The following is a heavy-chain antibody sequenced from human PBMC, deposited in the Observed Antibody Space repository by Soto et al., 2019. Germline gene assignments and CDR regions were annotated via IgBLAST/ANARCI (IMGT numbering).Heavy chain of an antibody. CDR3: AANRGYNYYYGMDV. J-gene: IGHJ6*02. V-gene: IGHV3-30-3*01. Sequence: PGGSLRLSCAASGFTFSSYAMHWVRQAPGKGLEWVAVISYDGSNKYYADSVKGRFTISRDNSKNTLYLQMNSLRAEDTAVYYCAANRGYNYYYGMDVWGQGTTVTVSS. CDR1: GFTFSSYA. D-gene: IGHD3-22*01. CDR2: ISYDGSNK.